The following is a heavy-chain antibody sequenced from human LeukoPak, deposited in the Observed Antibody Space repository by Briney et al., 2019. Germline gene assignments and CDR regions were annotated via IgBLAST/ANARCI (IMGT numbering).Heavy chain of an antibody. CDR3: AKDLSVVGAHDSFDV. D-gene: IGHD1-26*01. V-gene: IGHV3-30*02. J-gene: IGHJ3*01. Sequence: PGGCLRLSCAASGFTFSTYGMHWVRQAPGKGVEWVGVIWYDGSKKYYTDSVKGRFTISRDNSKNTLYLQMNSLRIEDTAVYYCAKDLSVVGAHDSFDVWGQGTMVTVSS. CDR1: GFTFSTYG. CDR2: IWYDGSKK.